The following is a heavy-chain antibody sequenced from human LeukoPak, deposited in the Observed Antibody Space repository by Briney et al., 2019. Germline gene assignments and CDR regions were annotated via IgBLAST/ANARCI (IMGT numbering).Heavy chain of an antibody. CDR1: GGSISSYY. V-gene: IGHV4-4*07. J-gene: IGHJ4*01. Sequence: SETLSLTCTVSGGSISSYYWTWIRQPAGKGLEWIWRIYTTGSTNYNPSLSSRVTMSVDTSKNQFYLKLSSVDAADTAVYSCARQIAVAGKAGIDYWGQGTLVTVSS. CDR3: ARQIAVAGKAGIDY. D-gene: IGHD6-19*01. CDR2: IYTTGST.